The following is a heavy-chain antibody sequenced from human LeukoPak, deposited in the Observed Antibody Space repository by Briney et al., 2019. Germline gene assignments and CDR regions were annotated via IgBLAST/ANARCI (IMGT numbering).Heavy chain of an antibody. V-gene: IGHV3-74*01. CDR3: ASSGSYLNPVSY. D-gene: IGHD1-26*01. J-gene: IGHJ4*02. CDR1: GFTFSSYW. CDR2: INSDGSST. Sequence: HSGGSLRLSCAASGFTFSSYWMHWVRQAPGKGLVWVSRINSDGSSTSYADSVKGRFTISRDNAKNTLYLQMNSLRAEDTAVYYCASSGSYLNPVSYWGQGTLVTVSS.